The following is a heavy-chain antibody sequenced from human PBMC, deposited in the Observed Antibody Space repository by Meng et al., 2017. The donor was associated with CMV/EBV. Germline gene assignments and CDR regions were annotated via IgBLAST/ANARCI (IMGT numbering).Heavy chain of an antibody. CDR2: IYPGDSDT. Sequence: KVSCKGSGYSFTSYCIGWVRQMPGKGLEWMGIIYPGDSDTRYSPSFQGQVTISADKSISTAYLQWSSLKASDTAMYYCARGLIAARRGLFDYWGQGTLVTVSS. CDR1: GYSFTSYC. V-gene: IGHV5-51*01. J-gene: IGHJ4*02. D-gene: IGHD6-6*01. CDR3: ARGLIAARRGLFDY.